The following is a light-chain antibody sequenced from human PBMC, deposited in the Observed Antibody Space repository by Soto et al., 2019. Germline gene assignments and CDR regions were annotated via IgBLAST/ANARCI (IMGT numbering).Light chain of an antibody. Sequence: IQLTQSPSSLSASVGDRVTITCRASQGIINYLAWYQQKPGKAPKLLIYGASTLQSGVPSRFGGSGSGTDFPLPVSTLQPEFFDFYDCQQRGDGPLYTLGRGTKLEIK. J-gene: IGKJ2*01. CDR2: GAS. CDR1: QGIINY. CDR3: QQRGDGPLYT. V-gene: IGKV1-9*01.